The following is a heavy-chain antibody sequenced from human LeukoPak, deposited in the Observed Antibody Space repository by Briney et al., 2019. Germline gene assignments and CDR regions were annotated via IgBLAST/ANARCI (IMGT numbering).Heavy chain of an antibody. J-gene: IGHJ4*02. Sequence: GGSLRLSCAASGFIFSNFDMNWVRQAPGKGLDWVSYISRSGDTIYYADSVRGRFTISRDNAKNSLHLQMTSLRAEDTAVYYCARDLPMEYWGQGTLVTVSS. V-gene: IGHV3-48*04. D-gene: IGHD3-3*01. CDR1: GFIFSNFD. CDR3: ARDLPMEY. CDR2: ISRSGDTI.